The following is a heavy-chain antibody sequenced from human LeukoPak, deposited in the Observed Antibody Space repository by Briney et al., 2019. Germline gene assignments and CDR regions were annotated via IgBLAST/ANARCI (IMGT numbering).Heavy chain of an antibody. CDR3: ARVPNPRPYDLFDP. D-gene: IGHD3-22*01. CDR1: GGSISSSSYY. CDR2: IYYSGST. J-gene: IGHJ5*02. V-gene: IGHV4-39*07. Sequence: SETLSLTRTVSGGSISSSSYYWGWIRQPPGKGLEWIGSIYYSGSTYYNPSLKSRVTISVDTSKNQFSLKLSSVTAADTAVYYCARVPNPRPYDLFDPWGQGTLVTVSS.